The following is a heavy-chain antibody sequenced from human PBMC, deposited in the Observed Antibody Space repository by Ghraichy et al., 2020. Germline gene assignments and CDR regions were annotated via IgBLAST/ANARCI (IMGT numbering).Heavy chain of an antibody. CDR2: IKQDGSEQ. D-gene: IGHD3-9*01. J-gene: IGHJ1*01. CDR1: GFTFSSYC. Sequence: GGSLRLSCAASGFTFSSYCMSWVRQAPGKGLEWVANIKQDGSEQYYVDSVKGRFTISRDNTRNLLFLQMNSLRAEDTAVYYCARDEELRFFDILSGMVGYFQPWGQGALSTVSS. CDR3: ARDEELRFFDILSGMVGYFQP. V-gene: IGHV3-7*03.